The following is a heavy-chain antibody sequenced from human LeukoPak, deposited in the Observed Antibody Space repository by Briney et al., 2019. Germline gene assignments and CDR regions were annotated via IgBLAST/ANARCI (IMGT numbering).Heavy chain of an antibody. CDR1: GYTFTSYG. CDR2: MNPNSGNT. V-gene: IGHV1-8*03. CDR3: ARGRSSSAFDI. J-gene: IGHJ3*02. Sequence: ASVKVSCKASGYTFTSYGINWVRQATGQGLEWMGWMNPNSGNTGYAQKFQGRVTITRNTSISTAYMELSSLRSEDTAVYYCARGRSSSAFDIWGQGTMVTVSS. D-gene: IGHD6-6*01.